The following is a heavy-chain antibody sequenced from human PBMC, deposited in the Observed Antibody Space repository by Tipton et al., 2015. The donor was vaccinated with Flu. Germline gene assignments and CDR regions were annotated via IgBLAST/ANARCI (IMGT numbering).Heavy chain of an antibody. J-gene: IGHJ4*02. CDR2: IYPGDSDT. CDR1: GRGFTGYW. V-gene: IGHV5-51*03. Sequence: QLVQSGVEVKKSGESLKISCKGSGRGFTGYWIGWVRQMPGKGLEWMEIIYPGDSDTRYSPSFQGQVSISTDKSTSTAYLQWTSLKASDTAMYYCVRRDDLVCSGEDYWGQGTLVTVSS. CDR3: VRRDDLVCSGEDY. D-gene: IGHD3-10*02.